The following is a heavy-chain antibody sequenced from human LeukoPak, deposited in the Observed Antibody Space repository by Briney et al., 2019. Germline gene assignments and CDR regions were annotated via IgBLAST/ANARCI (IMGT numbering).Heavy chain of an antibody. CDR2: ISSSSTI. CDR3: ARVDRYRHDY. V-gene: IGHV3-48*01. Sequence: GASLRLSCAASGFTFSDYSMNWVRRAPGKGLEWVSYISSSSTIYYADSVKGRFTISRDNAKNSLYLQMNSLRAEDTAVYYCARVDRYRHDYWGQGTLVTVSS. CDR1: GFTFSDYS. D-gene: IGHD5-18*01. J-gene: IGHJ4*02.